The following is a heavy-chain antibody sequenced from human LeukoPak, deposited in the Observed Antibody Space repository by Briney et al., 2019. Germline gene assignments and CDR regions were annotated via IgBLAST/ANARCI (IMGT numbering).Heavy chain of an antibody. D-gene: IGHD4-23*01. Sequence: PGGSLRLSCAASGFTFSSYGMHWVRQAPGKGLEWVAVVSYDGGNKDYADSVKGRFTISRENSKNTLYIQMNSVRAEDTAVYYCARGYGGQDYFDYWGQGTLVTVSS. V-gene: IGHV3-30*03. CDR3: ARGYGGQDYFDY. CDR2: VSYDGGNK. J-gene: IGHJ4*02. CDR1: GFTFSSYG.